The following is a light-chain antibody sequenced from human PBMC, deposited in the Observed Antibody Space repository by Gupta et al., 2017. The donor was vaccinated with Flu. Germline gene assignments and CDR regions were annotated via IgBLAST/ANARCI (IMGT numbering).Light chain of an antibody. CDR2: EVT. J-gene: IGLJ1*01. V-gene: IGLV2-8*01. CDR1: TTDVGGYNY. Sequence: QSALTQPPSASGSPGQSVTISCTGTTTDVGGYNYVPWYQQHPGKAPKLIIYEVTKRPSGVPDRFSGSKSGYTASLTVSGLQAEDEADYYCSSYAGSNDLVFGTGTKVTVL. CDR3: SSYAGSNDLV.